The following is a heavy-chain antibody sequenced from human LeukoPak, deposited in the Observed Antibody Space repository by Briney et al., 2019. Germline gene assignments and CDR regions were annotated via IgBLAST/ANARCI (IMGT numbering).Heavy chain of an antibody. V-gene: IGHV4-59*01. Sequence: SETLSLTCTVSGGSISSYYWSWIRQPPGKGLEWIGYIYYSGSTNYNPSLKSRVTIPVDTSKNQFSLKLSSVTAADTAVYYCARGYDSSGPYPYWGQGTLVTVSS. CDR2: IYYSGST. CDR1: GGSISSYY. J-gene: IGHJ4*02. D-gene: IGHD3-22*01. CDR3: ARGYDSSGPYPY.